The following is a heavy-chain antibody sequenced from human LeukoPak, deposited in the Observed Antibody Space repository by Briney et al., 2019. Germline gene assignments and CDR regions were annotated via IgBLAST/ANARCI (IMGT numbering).Heavy chain of an antibody. J-gene: IGHJ6*03. CDR3: ARHEASYFYYYMDV. CDR2: VYYGETT. CDR1: GGSISSTTYY. Sequence: ASETLSLTCTDSGGSISSTTYYWAWIRQPPWTGLEWIRSVYYGETTYYNPSLESRVTISVDTSKNQFSLRLNSVTAADTAVYYCARHEASYFYYYMDVWGAGTTVIVSS. V-gene: IGHV4-39*01.